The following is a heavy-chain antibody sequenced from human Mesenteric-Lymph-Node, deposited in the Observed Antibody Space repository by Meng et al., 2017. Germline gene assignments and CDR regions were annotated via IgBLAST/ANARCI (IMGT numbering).Heavy chain of an antibody. CDR1: GGTFSSYA. CDR3: AREGNYYDSSGLDY. D-gene: IGHD3-22*01. Sequence: QVKFVQAGAEVKKPGSSVKVSCKVSGGTFSSYASSWVRQAPGQGLEWMGGIIPIFGTANHAQTFQDRVTITADESTSTAYMELSSVTAADKAVYYCAREGNYYDSSGLDYWGQGTLVTVSS. J-gene: IGHJ4*02. CDR2: IIPIFGTA. V-gene: IGHV1-69*01.